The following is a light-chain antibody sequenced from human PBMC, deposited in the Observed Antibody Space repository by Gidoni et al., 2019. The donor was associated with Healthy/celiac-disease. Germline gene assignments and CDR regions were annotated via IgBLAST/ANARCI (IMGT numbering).Light chain of an antibody. CDR3: QQTYSSPRT. J-gene: IGKJ1*01. Sequence: DIQLPQSPSSLSASVGARVTITCRASQSISSYLNWYQQKPGNAPKLLIYATSSLQSGVPSRFSGSGSGTDFTLTITSLQPEDFATYYCQQTYSSPRTFGQGTTVEI. V-gene: IGKV1-39*01. CDR1: QSISSY. CDR2: ATS.